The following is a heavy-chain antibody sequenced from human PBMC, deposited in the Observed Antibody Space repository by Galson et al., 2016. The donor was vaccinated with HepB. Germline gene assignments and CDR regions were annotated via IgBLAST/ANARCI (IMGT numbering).Heavy chain of an antibody. V-gene: IGHV3-30*03. D-gene: IGHD2-21*01. Sequence: SLRLSCAASGFTFRSYGIHWVRQAPDKGLEWVAIISYDGSNKYYTDSVKGRFTISRDISKNTLYLQMNSLRVDDTALYYCEAYCYRGDCRGVERWGQGTLVTASS. CDR2: ISYDGSNK. CDR3: EAYCYRGDCRGVER. J-gene: IGHJ4*02. CDR1: GFTFRSYG.